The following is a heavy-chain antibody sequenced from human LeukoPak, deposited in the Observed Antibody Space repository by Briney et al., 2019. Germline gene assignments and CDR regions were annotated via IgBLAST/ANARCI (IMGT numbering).Heavy chain of an antibody. D-gene: IGHD1-26*01. CDR3: AKILEIYYESLDY. CDR1: GCNLCKYA. J-gene: IGHJ4*02. Sequence: GGAPRLSCAAPGCNLCKYALSWVRPAPGEGVGWVSTISGSGVTTHYADSVKGRFTISRDNAKNTLFLQMDSLRAEDTAVYYCAKILEIYYESLDYWGQGTLVTVSS. V-gene: IGHV3-23*01. CDR2: ISGSGVTT.